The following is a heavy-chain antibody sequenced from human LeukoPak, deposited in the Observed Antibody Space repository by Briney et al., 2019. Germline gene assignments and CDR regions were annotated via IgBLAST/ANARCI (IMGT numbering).Heavy chain of an antibody. Sequence: PGGSLRLSCAASGFTFSRYEMHWVRQAPGKGLEWVSYISFSGSTIYYADSVKGRFTISRDNAKNSLYLQMNSLRAEDTAVYFCARDYVGSSPFDYWGQGTLVTVSS. D-gene: IGHD4-23*01. CDR1: GFTFSRYE. V-gene: IGHV3-48*03. J-gene: IGHJ4*02. CDR3: ARDYVGSSPFDY. CDR2: ISFSGSTI.